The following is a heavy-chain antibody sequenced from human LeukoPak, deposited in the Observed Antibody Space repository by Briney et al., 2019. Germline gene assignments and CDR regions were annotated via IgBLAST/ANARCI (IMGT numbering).Heavy chain of an antibody. CDR1: GFTFSSYA. CDR3: AKDKNSSWDSEFDY. V-gene: IGHV3-23*01. J-gene: IGHJ4*02. D-gene: IGHD6-13*01. CDR2: ISGSGGST. Sequence: GGSLRLSCAASGFTFSSYAMSGVRQAPGKGLEWVSAISGSGGSTYYADSVKGRFTISRDNSKNTLDLQMNSLRAEDTAVYYCAKDKNSSWDSEFDYWGQGTLVTVSS.